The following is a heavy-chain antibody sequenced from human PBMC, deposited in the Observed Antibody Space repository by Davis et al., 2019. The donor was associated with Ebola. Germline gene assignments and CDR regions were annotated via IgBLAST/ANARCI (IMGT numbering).Heavy chain of an antibody. CDR1: GYTFTGYY. CDR2: INPNSGGT. D-gene: IGHD6-19*01. V-gene: IGHV1-2*02. Sequence: ASVKVSCKASGYTFTGYYMHWVRQAPGQGLEWMGWINPNSGGTNYAQKFQGRVTMTRDTSISTAYMELSRLRSDDTAVYYCARQGSGWYSDFDYWGQGTLVTVSS. J-gene: IGHJ4*02. CDR3: ARQGSGWYSDFDY.